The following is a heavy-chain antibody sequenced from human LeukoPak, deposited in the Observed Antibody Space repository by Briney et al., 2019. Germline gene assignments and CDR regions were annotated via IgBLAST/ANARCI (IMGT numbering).Heavy chain of an antibody. CDR2: IGTAGDT. CDR1: GFTFSSYD. V-gene: IGHV3-13*01. D-gene: IGHD1-26*01. Sequence: GGSLRLSCAPSGFTFSSYDMHWVRQATGKGLKWCSAIGTAGDTYYPGSVKGRFTISRENAKNSLYLQMSSVRAGDTAVYYCARGGSYSGYDAFDIWGQGTMVTVSS. J-gene: IGHJ3*02. CDR3: ARGGSYSGYDAFDI.